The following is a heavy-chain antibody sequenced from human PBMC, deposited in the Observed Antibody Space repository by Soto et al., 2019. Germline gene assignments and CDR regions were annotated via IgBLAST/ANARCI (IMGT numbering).Heavy chain of an antibody. J-gene: IGHJ4*02. CDR2: IYYSGST. Sequence: QLQLQESGPGLVKPSETLSLTCTVSGGSISSSSYYWGWIRQPPGKGLEWIGSIYYSGSTYYNPSLKSRVTISVDTSKNQFSLKLSSVTAADTAVYYCARLALQWLLDDYFDYWGQGTLVTVSS. D-gene: IGHD3-22*01. CDR3: ARLALQWLLDDYFDY. CDR1: GGSISSSSYY. V-gene: IGHV4-39*01.